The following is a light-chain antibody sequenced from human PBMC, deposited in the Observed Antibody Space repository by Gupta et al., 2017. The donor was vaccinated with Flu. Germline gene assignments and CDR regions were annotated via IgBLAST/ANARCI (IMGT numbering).Light chain of an antibody. V-gene: IGKV4-1*01. CDR3: QQYYTVPPWT. CDR2: WAS. CDR1: QSVLYSSNNKNY. Sequence: LGERATINCKSSQSVLYSSNNKNYLAWYQQKPGQPPRLLIYWASTRESGVPDRFSGSGSGTNFTLTISSLQAEDVAVYYCQQYYTVPPWTFGQGTKVEIK. J-gene: IGKJ1*01.